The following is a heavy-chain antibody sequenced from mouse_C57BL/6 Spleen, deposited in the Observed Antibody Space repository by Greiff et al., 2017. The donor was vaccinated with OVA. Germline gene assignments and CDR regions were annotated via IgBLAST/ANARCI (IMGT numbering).Heavy chain of an antibody. Sequence: VQLQQSGAELVRPGASVKLSCTASGFNIKDDYMHWVKQRPEQGLEWIGWIDPENGDTDYASKFQGKATITADTSSNTAYLQLSSLPSEDTAVYYGAGQLRRWFAYWGQGTLVTVSA. CDR1: GFNIKDDY. CDR3: AGQLRRWFAY. J-gene: IGHJ3*01. V-gene: IGHV14-4*01. CDR2: IDPENGDT. D-gene: IGHD3-2*02.